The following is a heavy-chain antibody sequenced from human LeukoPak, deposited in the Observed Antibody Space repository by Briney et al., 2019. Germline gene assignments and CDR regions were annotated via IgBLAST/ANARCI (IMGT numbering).Heavy chain of an antibody. CDR2: ISYDASNK. D-gene: IGHD5-24*01. V-gene: IGHV3-30*04. Sequence: GGSLRLSCAASRFTFSTYAMHWVRQAPGKGLEWVAVISYDASNKYYADSVKGRFTISRDNSKNTLYLQMNSLRAEDTAVYYCARDGYIGIGGYYYYMDVWGKGTTVTVSS. CDR3: ARDGYIGIGGYYYYMDV. CDR1: RFTFSTYA. J-gene: IGHJ6*03.